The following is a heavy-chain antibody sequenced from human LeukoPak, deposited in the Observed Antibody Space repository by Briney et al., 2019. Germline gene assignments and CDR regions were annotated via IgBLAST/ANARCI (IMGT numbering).Heavy chain of an antibody. J-gene: IGHJ4*02. V-gene: IGHV4-39*01. Sequence: PSETLSLTCTVSGGSISSSSSYWGWLRQPPGKGLEWIGSIYYSGSTYYNPSLKSRVTISVDTSKNQFSLKLSSVTAADTAVYYCARPAPRYYYGSGSYYFDYWGQGTLVTVS. CDR2: IYYSGST. CDR1: GGSISSSSSY. CDR3: ARPAPRYYYGSGSYYFDY. D-gene: IGHD3-10*01.